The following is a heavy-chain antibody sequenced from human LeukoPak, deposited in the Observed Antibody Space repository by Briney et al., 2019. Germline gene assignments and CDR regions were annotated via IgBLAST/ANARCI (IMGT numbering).Heavy chain of an antibody. Sequence: GGSLRLSCAASGFTFSSYGMPWVRQAPGKGLEWVAVISYDGSNKYYADSVKGRFTISRDNSKNTLYLQMNSLRAEDTAVYYCATRGLDYWGQGTLVTVSS. J-gene: IGHJ4*02. CDR2: ISYDGSNK. CDR3: ATRGLDY. V-gene: IGHV3-30*03. D-gene: IGHD3-16*01. CDR1: GFTFSSYG.